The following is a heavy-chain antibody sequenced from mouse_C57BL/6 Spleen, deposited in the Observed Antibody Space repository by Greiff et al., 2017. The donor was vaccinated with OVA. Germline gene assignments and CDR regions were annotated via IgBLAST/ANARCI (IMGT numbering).Heavy chain of an antibody. CDR2: IRNKANNHAT. J-gene: IGHJ4*01. V-gene: IGHV6-6*01. Sequence: EVKLMESGGGLVQPGGSMKLSCAASGFTFSDAWMDWVRQSPEKGLEWVAEIRNKANNHATYYAESVKGRFTISRDDSKSSVYLQMNSLRAEDTGIYYCTRGPSTVVATDYAMDYWGQGTSVTVSS. D-gene: IGHD1-1*01. CDR1: GFTFSDAW. CDR3: TRGPSTVVATDYAMDY.